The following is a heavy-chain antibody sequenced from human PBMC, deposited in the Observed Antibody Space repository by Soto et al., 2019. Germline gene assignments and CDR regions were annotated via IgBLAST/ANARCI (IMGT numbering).Heavy chain of an antibody. D-gene: IGHD3-22*01. Sequence: QVQLVQSGAEVKKPGASVKVSCKASGYTFTGYYMHWVRQAPGQGLEWMGWINPNSGGTNYAQKFKGWVTMTRDTSISTAYMELSRLRSDDTAVYYCARETYYYDSSGYFYPGAFDIWGQGTMVTVSS. CDR3: ARETYYYDSSGYFYPGAFDI. J-gene: IGHJ3*02. CDR2: INPNSGGT. V-gene: IGHV1-2*04. CDR1: GYTFTGYY.